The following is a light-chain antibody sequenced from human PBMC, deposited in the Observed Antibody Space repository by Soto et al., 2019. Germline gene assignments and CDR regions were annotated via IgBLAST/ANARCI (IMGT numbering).Light chain of an antibody. J-gene: IGKJ2*01. CDR2: AAS. Sequence: DIQMTQSPSSLSASVGDRVTITCRASQGISNYLAWYLQKPGKVPKLLIYAASTLQSGVPSRFSGSGSGTDFTLTISSLQPEDVATYYCQKYNSAPPYTFGQGTKLEIK. V-gene: IGKV1-27*01. CDR1: QGISNY. CDR3: QKYNSAPPYT.